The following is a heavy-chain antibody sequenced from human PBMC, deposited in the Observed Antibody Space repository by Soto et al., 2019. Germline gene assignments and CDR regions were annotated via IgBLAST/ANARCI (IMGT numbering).Heavy chain of an antibody. J-gene: IGHJ6*02. V-gene: IGHV1-69*01. Sequence: QAQLEQSGGEVKKPGSSVKVSCKASRVAFSKFIVTWVRQAPGLGLEWVGGIIPIFGTANYALRFQGRLTITADESTSTSDVEVNNLSSEDTAVYYCAKVRYSSPMGYYYGMDVWGQGTMVSVSS. CDR1: RVAFSKFI. CDR2: IIPIFGTA. CDR3: AKVRYSSPMGYYYGMDV. D-gene: IGHD6-19*01.